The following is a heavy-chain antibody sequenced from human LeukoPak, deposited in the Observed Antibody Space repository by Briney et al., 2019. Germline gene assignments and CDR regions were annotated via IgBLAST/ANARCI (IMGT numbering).Heavy chain of an antibody. Sequence: SGPTLIHPTGALTLTCTLSGFSLPPGGGGVGWIRHPPGKALGWLALIYWDDDKRYSPSLKSRLAITKDTSKSQVVITMTYMDPVDTAKYYCAQRSPSYGSGWYYWGQGTLVTVSS. V-gene: IGHV2-5*02. D-gene: IGHD6-19*01. CDR1: GFSLPPGGGG. CDR2: IYWDDDK. J-gene: IGHJ4*02. CDR3: AQRSPSYGSGWYY.